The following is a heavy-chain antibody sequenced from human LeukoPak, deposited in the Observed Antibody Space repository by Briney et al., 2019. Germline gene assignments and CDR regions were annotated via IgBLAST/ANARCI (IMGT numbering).Heavy chain of an antibody. CDR3: ARPHDLGNLDY. Sequence: ASVKVSCKASGYTFTSYYMHWVRQAPGQGLEWMGIINPSGGSTSYAQKLQGRVTMTTDTSTSTAYMELRSLRSDDTAVYYCARPHDLGNLDYWGQGTLVTVSS. CDR1: GYTFTSYY. V-gene: IGHV1-46*01. CDR2: INPSGGST. D-gene: IGHD3-3*01. J-gene: IGHJ4*02.